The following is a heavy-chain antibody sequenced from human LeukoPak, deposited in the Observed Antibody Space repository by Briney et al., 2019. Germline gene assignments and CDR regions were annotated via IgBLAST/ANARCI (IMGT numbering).Heavy chain of an antibody. D-gene: IGHD3-22*01. CDR3: ARRPVVHYYDSSGYHDY. CDR2: IKQDGSEK. V-gene: IGHV3-7*01. CDR1: GFTFSSYW. Sequence: GGSLRLSCAASGFTFSSYWMSWVRQAPGKGLEWVANIKQDGSEKYYEDSVKGRFTISRDNAKNSLYLQMNSLRAEDTAVYYCARRPVVHYYDSSGYHDYWGQGTLVTVSS. J-gene: IGHJ4*02.